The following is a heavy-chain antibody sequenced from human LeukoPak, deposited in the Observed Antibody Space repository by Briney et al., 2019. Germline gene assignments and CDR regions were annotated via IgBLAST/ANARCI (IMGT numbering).Heavy chain of an antibody. CDR2: IFGYGGST. D-gene: IGHD5-24*01. J-gene: IGHJ4*02. CDR1: GFTFSNYA. CDR3: AKMAGYNSRFDY. Sequence: GGSLGLSCAASGFTFSNYAMSWVRQAPGKGLEWVATIFGYGGSTYYADSVEGRFTISRDNSKDTLYLQLNSLTTEDTAVYYCAKMAGYNSRFDYWGQGTLVTVSS. V-gene: IGHV3-23*01.